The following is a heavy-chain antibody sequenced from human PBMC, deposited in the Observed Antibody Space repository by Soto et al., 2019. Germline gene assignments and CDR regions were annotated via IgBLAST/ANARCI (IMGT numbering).Heavy chain of an antibody. V-gene: IGHV1-2*04. CDR1: GYTFTGYY. Sequence: GASVKVSCKASGYTFTGYYMHWVRQAPGQGLEWMGWINPNSGGTNYAQKFQGWVTMTRDTSISTAYMELSRLRSDDTAVYYCARDRGYCSSTSCHMDTFDIWGQGTMVTVSS. D-gene: IGHD2-2*02. CDR3: ARDRGYCSSTSCHMDTFDI. CDR2: INPNSGGT. J-gene: IGHJ3*02.